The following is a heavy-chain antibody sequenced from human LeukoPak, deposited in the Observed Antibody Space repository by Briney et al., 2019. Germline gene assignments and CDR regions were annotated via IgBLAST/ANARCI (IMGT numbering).Heavy chain of an antibody. CDR3: ARDSDGTAMVDY. Sequence: GASVKVSCKASGGTFSSYAISWVRQAPGQGLEWMGRIIPILGIANYAQKFQGRVTITADKSTSTAYMELSSLRSEDTAVYYCARDSDGTAMVDYWGQGTLVTVSS. J-gene: IGHJ4*02. CDR2: IIPILGIA. CDR1: GGTFSSYA. D-gene: IGHD5-18*01. V-gene: IGHV1-69*04.